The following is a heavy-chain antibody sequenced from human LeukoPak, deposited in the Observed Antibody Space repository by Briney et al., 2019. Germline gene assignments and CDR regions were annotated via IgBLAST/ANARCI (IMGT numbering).Heavy chain of an antibody. V-gene: IGHV3-23*01. CDR1: GFSFSNYA. D-gene: IGHD3-10*01. CDR3: ARVLSGRGSLYDYYYYMDV. CDR2: ISGSGGNT. J-gene: IGHJ6*03. Sequence: GGSLRLSCAASGFSFSNYAMTWVRQAPGKGLEWVSAISGSGGNTFSADSVKGRFTISRDNSKNTLFLQMNSLRAEDTAVYYCARVLSGRGSLYDYYYYMDVWGKETTVTISS.